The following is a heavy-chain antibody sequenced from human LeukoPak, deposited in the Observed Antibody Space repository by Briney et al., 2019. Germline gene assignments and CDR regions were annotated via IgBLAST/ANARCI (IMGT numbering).Heavy chain of an antibody. D-gene: IGHD2-2*01. CDR3: AKGTAYADY. CDR2: ISGGGGST. J-gene: IGHJ4*02. V-gene: IGHV3-23*01. CDR1: GFTFSSYS. Sequence: GGSLRLSCAASGFTFSSYSMNWVRQAPGKGLEWVSAISGGGGSTYYADYADSVKGRFTISRDNSKNTLYLQMNSLTAEDTAVYFCAKGTAYADYWGQGTLVTVSS.